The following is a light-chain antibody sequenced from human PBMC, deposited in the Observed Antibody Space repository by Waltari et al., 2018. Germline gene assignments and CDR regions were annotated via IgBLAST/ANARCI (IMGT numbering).Light chain of an antibody. V-gene: IGKV2-28*01. CDR3: MQALQTPG. Sequence: DIVMTQSPLSLPVTPGEPASISCRSSQSLLHSNGYNYLDWYLQKPGQSPQLLIYLGSNRASGVPDRFSGSGSGTDYTLKISRVEAEDVRVYYCMQALQTPGFGQGTRLEIK. CDR2: LGS. CDR1: QSLLHSNGYNY. J-gene: IGKJ5*01.